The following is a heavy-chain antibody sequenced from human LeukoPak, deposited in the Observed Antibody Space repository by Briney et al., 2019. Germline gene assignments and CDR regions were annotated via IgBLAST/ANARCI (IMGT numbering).Heavy chain of an antibody. CDR2: ISYDGSNK. D-gene: IGHD5-24*01. V-gene: IGHV3-30-3*01. CDR3: ATGRDGYNLDY. Sequence: PGGSLRLSCAASGFTFSSYAMHWVRQAPGKGLEWVAVISYDGSNKYYADSGKGRFTISRDNSKNTLYLQMNSLRAEDTAVYYCATGRDGYNLDYWGQGTLVTVSS. CDR1: GFTFSSYA. J-gene: IGHJ4*02.